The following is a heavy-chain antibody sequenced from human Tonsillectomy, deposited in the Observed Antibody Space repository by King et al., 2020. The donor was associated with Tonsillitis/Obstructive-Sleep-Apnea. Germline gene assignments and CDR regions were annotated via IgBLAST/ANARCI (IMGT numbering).Heavy chain of an antibody. CDR3: AGDRTMVQGIITRLFDY. CDR1: GFTFTTYA. V-gene: IGHV3-30*01. J-gene: IGHJ4*02. Sequence: VQLVESGGGVVQPGRSLRLSCAASGFTFTTYAMHWVRQAPGKGLERVALISYDGSNKFYADSVKGRFTISRDNSKNTVSLQMNSLRAEDTAVCYCAGDRTMVQGIITRLFDYWGQGTLVTVSS. D-gene: IGHD3-10*01. CDR2: ISYDGSNK.